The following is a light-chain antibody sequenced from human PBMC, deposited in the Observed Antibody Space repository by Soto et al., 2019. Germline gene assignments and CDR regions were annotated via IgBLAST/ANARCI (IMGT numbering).Light chain of an antibody. CDR2: AAS. J-gene: IGKJ1*01. CDR3: QQYNNWPPWT. V-gene: IGKV1-5*01. CDR1: QSISSW. Sequence: DIQMTQSPSALSASVGDRATITCRASQSISSWLAWYQQKPGKAPKLLIYAASSLQGGVPSRFSGGGSGTEFTLTISSLQPDDFATYYCQQYNNWPPWTFGQGTKVDIK.